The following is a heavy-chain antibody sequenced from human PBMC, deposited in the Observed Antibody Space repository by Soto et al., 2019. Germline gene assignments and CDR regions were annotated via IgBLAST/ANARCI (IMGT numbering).Heavy chain of an antibody. CDR3: TKVGSGFNYDD. CDR1: GFTFSDHY. CDR2: TRKKTNSYST. Sequence: PRLSCAASGFTFSDHYMDWVRQAPGKGLEWVGRTRKKTNSYSTEYAASVKGRFTISRDDSKNSLYLQMNSLKTEDAAVYYCTKVGSGFNYDDWGQGTLVTVSS. D-gene: IGHD5-12*01. J-gene: IGHJ4*02. V-gene: IGHV3-72*01.